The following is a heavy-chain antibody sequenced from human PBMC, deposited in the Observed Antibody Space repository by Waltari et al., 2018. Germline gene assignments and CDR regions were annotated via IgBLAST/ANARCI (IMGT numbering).Heavy chain of an antibody. J-gene: IGHJ4*02. CDR3: TTEGGRTWPMY. D-gene: IGHD2-2*01. CDR2: LKSKAEGGTT. V-gene: IGHV3-15*01. CDR1: GLTFATDW. Sequence: EVQLVESGGGLVKPGDSLRLSCVASGLTFATDWINWVRQAPGKGLEWVGRLKSKAEGGTTDYAAPVKGRFAISRDDSKDTAYLQMNSLKTEDTAMYFCTTEGGRTWPMYWGQGTLVTVSS.